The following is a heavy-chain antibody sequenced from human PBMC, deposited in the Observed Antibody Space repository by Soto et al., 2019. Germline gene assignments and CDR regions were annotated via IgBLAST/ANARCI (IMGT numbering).Heavy chain of an antibody. D-gene: IGHD5-12*01. CDR2: ISSSSSYI. CDR3: ARDGEMATSFDY. Sequence: EVQLVESGGGLVKPGGSLRLSCAASGFTFSSYSMNWVRQAPGKGLEWVSSISSSSSYIYYADSVKGRFTISRDNAKNSLYLQMNSLRAEDTAVYYCARDGEMATSFDYWGQGTLVTVSS. V-gene: IGHV3-21*01. CDR1: GFTFSSYS. J-gene: IGHJ4*02.